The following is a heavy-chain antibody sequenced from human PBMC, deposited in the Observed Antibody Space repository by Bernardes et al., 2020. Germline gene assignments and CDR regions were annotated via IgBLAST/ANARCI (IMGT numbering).Heavy chain of an antibody. D-gene: IGHD3-3*01. V-gene: IGHV3-33*01. J-gene: IGHJ4*02. CDR3: ARESPGNFWSGYYKGNWDY. Sequence: GGSLRLSCAASGFTFSSYGMHWVRQAPGKGLEWVAVIWYDGSNKYYADSVKGRFTISRDNSKNTLYLQMNSLRAEDTAVYYCARESPGNFWSGYYKGNWDYWGQGTLVTVSS. CDR1: GFTFSSYG. CDR2: IWYDGSNK.